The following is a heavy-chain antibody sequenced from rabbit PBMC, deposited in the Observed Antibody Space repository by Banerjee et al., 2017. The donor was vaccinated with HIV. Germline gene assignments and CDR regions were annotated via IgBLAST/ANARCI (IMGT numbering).Heavy chain of an antibody. CDR3: VRFASLNDL. D-gene: IGHD1-1*01. J-gene: IGHJ4*01. V-gene: IGHV1S7*01. Sequence: QELVESGGGLVQPGESLQLSCKASGIDFSSYGISWVRQAPGKGLEWIGYIDPVFGSTYYATWVNGRFTIANNNAQNTVDLQMNSLTAADTATYFCVRFASLNDLWGQGTLVTVS. CDR2: IDPVFGST. CDR1: GIDFSSYG.